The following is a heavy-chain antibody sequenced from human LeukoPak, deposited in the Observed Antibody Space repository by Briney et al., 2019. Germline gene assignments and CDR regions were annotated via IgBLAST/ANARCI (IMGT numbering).Heavy chain of an antibody. V-gene: IGHV4-39*01. J-gene: IGHJ4*02. Sequence: SETLSLTCTVSGGSLSSSSYYWGWIRQPPGKGLAWIGSIYYSGSTYYNPSLKIRVSISVDTSKNQFSLKLISVTAADTAVYYCARQGDILTGYLFDYWGQGTLVTVSS. D-gene: IGHD3-9*01. CDR2: IYYSGST. CDR3: ARQGDILTGYLFDY. CDR1: GGSLSSSSYY.